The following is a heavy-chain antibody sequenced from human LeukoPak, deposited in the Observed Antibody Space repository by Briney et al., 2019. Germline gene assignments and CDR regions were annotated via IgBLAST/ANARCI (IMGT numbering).Heavy chain of an antibody. J-gene: IGHJ4*02. CDR1: GYSFTSYW. CDR2: IYPGDSDT. Sequence: GESLKISCKGSGYSFTSYWIGWVRQMPGKGLEWMGIIYPGDSDTRYSPSFQGQVTISADKSISTAYLQWSSLKASDTAMYYRARRKIAVAGPADYWGQGTLVTVSS. V-gene: IGHV5-51*01. CDR3: ARRKIAVAGPADY. D-gene: IGHD6-19*01.